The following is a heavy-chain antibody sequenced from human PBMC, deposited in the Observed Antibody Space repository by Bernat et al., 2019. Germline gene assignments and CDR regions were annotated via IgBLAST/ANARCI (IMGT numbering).Heavy chain of an antibody. J-gene: IGHJ5*02. V-gene: IGHV3-7*04. CDR2: IKQDGSEK. CDR3: ARDRNSSGGSWFDP. D-gene: IGHD6-19*01. Sequence: EVQLVESGGGLVQPGGSLRLSCAASGFTFSSYWMSWVRQAPGKGLEWVANIKQDGSEKYYVDSVKGRFTISRDNAKNSLYLQMNSLRAEDTAVYYCARDRNSSGGSWFDPWGQGTLVTVSS. CDR1: GFTFSSYW.